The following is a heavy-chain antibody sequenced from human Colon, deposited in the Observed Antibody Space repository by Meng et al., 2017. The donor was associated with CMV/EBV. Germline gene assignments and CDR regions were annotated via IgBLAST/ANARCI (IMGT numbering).Heavy chain of an antibody. Sequence: QGELVAAGAGVKGPGASVKVSCKTSGYTFSDYYMHWVRQAPGQGLEWMGWIRSDGSATNYAQKFRGRVTMTRDASVSTAYMELSGLTSDDTAVYFCVRSSGWSLFDYWGPGALVTVSS. CDR2: IRSDGSAT. D-gene: IGHD6-19*01. CDR1: GYTFSDYY. J-gene: IGHJ4*02. CDR3: VRSSGWSLFDY. V-gene: IGHV1-2*02.